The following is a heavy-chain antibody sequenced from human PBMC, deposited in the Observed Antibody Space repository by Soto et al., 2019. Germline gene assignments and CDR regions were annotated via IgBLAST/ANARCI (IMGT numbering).Heavy chain of an antibody. J-gene: IGHJ6*02. D-gene: IGHD3-9*01. CDR1: GGSVSSGSYY. V-gene: IGHV4-61*01. CDR2: IYYSGST. Sequence: SETLSLTCTVSGGSVSSGSYYWSWIRQPPGKGLEWIGYIYYSGSTNYNPSLKSRVTISVDTSKNQFSLKLSSVTAADTAVYYCARIPYDIWTGYGCYGMDVWGQGTTVTVSS. CDR3: ARIPYDIWTGYGCYGMDV.